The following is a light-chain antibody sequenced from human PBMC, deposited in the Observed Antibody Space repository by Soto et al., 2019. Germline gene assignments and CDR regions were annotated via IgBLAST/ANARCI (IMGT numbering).Light chain of an antibody. V-gene: IGKV1-39*01. CDR3: QQTFSPAVT. Sequence: DIHLTQSPSSLSAAVGDRVTITCRASQAILTYLNWFQQKAGKAPEVLIYGASSLRSGVPSRFTGSGSATDFTLTITSLQPEDGGTYFCQQTFSPAVTFGGGTKV. CDR2: GAS. J-gene: IGKJ4*01. CDR1: QAILTY.